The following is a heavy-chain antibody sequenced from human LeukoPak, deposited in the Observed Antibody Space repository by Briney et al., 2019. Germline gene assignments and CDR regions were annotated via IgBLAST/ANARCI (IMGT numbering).Heavy chain of an antibody. CDR3: ARGYSMDV. CDR2: INHSGST. J-gene: IGHJ6*03. D-gene: IGHD2-21*01. CDR1: GGSFSGYY. V-gene: IGHV4-34*01. Sequence: SETLSLSCAASGGSFSGYYWSWIRQPPGKGLEWIGDINHSGSTNCNPSLKSRVTITVDTSKNQYSLKLSSVTAADTAVYYCARGYSMDVWGNETTVTVSS.